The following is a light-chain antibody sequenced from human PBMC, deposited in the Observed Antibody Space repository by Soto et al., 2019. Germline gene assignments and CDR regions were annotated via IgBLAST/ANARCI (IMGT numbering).Light chain of an antibody. CDR1: QSISSW. CDR3: QQYNSYSPYT. CDR2: DAS. Sequence: DIQMTQSPSTLSESVGDRVTITCRASQSISSWLAWYQQKPEKAPKLLIYDASSLESGVPSRFSGSGSGTEFTLTISSLQPDDFATYYCQQYNSYSPYTFGQGTKLEIK. J-gene: IGKJ2*01. V-gene: IGKV1-5*01.